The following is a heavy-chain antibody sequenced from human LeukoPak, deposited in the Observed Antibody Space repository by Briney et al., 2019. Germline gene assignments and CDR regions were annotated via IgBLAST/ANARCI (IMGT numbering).Heavy chain of an antibody. V-gene: IGHV3-23*01. Sequence: SGGSLRLSCAASGFTFSNYVMSWVRQAPGRGLEWVSAISASGSSTHHADSAKGRFTTSRDNSKNTLYLQMNSLRAEDTAIYYCAKVCGANCYYPDYWGQGAQVTVSS. J-gene: IGHJ4*02. CDR3: AKVCGANCYYPDY. CDR2: ISASGSST. D-gene: IGHD2-21*02. CDR1: GFTFSNYV.